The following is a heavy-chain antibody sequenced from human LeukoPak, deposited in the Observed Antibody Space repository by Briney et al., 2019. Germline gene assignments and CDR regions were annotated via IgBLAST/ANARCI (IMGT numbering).Heavy chain of an antibody. Sequence: GGSLRLSCAASGFTFSSYGMHWVRQAPGKALEWVALISYDGSNKYYGDSVEGRFTISRDNTMNTLYLQMNSLRPEDTAVYYCASSYGPTTFDYWGQGTLVTVSS. CDR2: ISYDGSNK. CDR1: GFTFSSYG. D-gene: IGHD5-18*01. V-gene: IGHV3-30*03. J-gene: IGHJ4*02. CDR3: ASSYGPTTFDY.